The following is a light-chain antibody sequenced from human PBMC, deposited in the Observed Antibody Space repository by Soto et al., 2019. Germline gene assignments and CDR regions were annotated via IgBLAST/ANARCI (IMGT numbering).Light chain of an antibody. CDR1: QTIRSN. Sequence: EIVMTQSPATLSVSPGERATLSCRASQTIRSNLGWYQLKPGRAPRLLIYGASTRATGIPARFSGSRSGTEFTLTVSSLQSEDFAVYYCQQYDSWPLTFGGGTNVGIK. CDR2: GAS. CDR3: QQYDSWPLT. J-gene: IGKJ4*01. V-gene: IGKV3-15*01.